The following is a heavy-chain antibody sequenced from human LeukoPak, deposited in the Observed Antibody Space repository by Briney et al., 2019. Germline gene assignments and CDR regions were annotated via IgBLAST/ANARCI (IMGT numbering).Heavy chain of an antibody. Sequence: ASVKVPCKASGYMFAVFGITWVRQAPGQGLEWMGSIRVHNGDTNYAQKFQGRLTMTTDTSATTAYMELRSLKSDDTAVYYCARDRYDVGVAFDFWGQGTMVTVSS. CDR3: ARDRYDVGVAFDF. CDR1: GYMFAVFG. CDR2: IRVHNGDT. J-gene: IGHJ3*01. D-gene: IGHD3-9*01. V-gene: IGHV1-18*01.